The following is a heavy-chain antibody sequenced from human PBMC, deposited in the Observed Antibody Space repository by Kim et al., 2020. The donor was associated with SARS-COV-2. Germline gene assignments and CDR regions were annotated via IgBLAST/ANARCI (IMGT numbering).Heavy chain of an antibody. CDR1: GFTFSSYA. D-gene: IGHD5-12*01. CDR2: ISYDGSNK. V-gene: IGHV3-30*04. J-gene: IGHJ4*02. Sequence: GGSLRLSCAASGFTFSSYAMHWVRQAPGKGLEWVAVISYDGSNKYYADSVKGRFTISRDNSKNTLYLQMNSLRAEDTAVYYCARGDGYNSPFDYWSQGTLVSVSS. CDR3: ARGDGYNSPFDY.